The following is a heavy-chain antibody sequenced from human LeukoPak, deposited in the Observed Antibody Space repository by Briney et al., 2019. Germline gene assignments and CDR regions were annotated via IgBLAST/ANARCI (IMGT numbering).Heavy chain of an antibody. D-gene: IGHD3-22*01. CDR1: GGSISSRPYY. CDR2: INHSGST. J-gene: IGHJ3*02. CDR3: ARVSGITMIVVVNSDAFDI. Sequence: SETLSLTCTVSGGSISSRPYYWGWIRQPPGKGLEWIGEINHSGSTNYNPSLKSRVTISVDTSKNQFSLKLSSVTAADTAVYYCARVSGITMIVVVNSDAFDIWGQGTMVTVSS. V-gene: IGHV4-39*07.